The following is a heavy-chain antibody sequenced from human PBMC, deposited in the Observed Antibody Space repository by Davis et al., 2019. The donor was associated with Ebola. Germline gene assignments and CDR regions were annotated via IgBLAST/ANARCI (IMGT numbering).Heavy chain of an antibody. CDR3: ARDGAKSAGSSSNYYYYYMDV. CDR2: IIPIFGTA. V-gene: IGHV1-69*13. D-gene: IGHD6-6*01. CDR1: GGTFSRYA. Sequence: SVKVSCKASGGTFSRYAISWVRQAPGQGLEWMGGIIPIFGTANYAQKFQGRVTITADESTSTAYMELSSLRSEDTAVYYCARDGAKSAGSSSNYYYYYMDVWGKGTTVTVSS. J-gene: IGHJ6*03.